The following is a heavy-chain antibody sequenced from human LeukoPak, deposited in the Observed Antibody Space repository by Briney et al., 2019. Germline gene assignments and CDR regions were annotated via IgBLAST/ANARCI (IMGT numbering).Heavy chain of an antibody. J-gene: IGHJ4*02. CDR1: EFTFSNAW. Sequence: GGSLRLSCGASEFTFSNAWMSWVRQAPGKGLEWVGRIKSKTDGGTTDYAATVKGRFTISRDDSKNTLYLQMNSLKTVDTAVYYCTTDSTTGWYKGDYWGQGTLVTVSS. V-gene: IGHV3-15*01. CDR3: TTDSTTGWYKGDY. CDR2: IKSKTDGGTT. D-gene: IGHD6-19*01.